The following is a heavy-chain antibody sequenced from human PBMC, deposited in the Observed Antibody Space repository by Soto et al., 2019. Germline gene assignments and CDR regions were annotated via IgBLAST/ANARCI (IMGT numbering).Heavy chain of an antibody. D-gene: IGHD6-13*01. J-gene: IGHJ6*02. CDR2: ISYDGSNK. V-gene: IGHV3-30*18. Sequence: QVQLVESGGGVVQPGRSLRLSCAASGFTFSSYGMHWVRQAPGKGLEWVAVISYDGSNKYYADSVKGRFTISRDNSKNXLYLQRNSLRAEDTAVYYCAKGAAAGTYYSYGMDVWGQGTTVTVSS. CDR3: AKGAAAGTYYSYGMDV. CDR1: GFTFSSYG.